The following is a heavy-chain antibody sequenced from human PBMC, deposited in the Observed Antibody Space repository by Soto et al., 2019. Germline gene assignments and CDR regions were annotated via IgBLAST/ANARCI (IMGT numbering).Heavy chain of an antibody. CDR1: RASIYTYS. Sequence: SETLSLTCTVSRASIYTYSWTWIRQPAGKGLQWIGHIYSSGSANYSPSLKSRVSMSVDSSKNQISLKPTSVTAADTAVYYCATIVGANDYWGQGTPVTVSS. CDR3: ATIVGANDY. J-gene: IGHJ4*02. V-gene: IGHV4-4*07. D-gene: IGHD1-26*01. CDR2: IYSSGSA.